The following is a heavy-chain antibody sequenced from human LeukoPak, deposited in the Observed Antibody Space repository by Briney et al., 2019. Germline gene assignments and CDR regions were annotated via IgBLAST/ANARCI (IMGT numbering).Heavy chain of an antibody. CDR2: ISSSSSYI. Sequence: GGALRLSFSGSGFTLSSYSMNWVRPGPGEGLGWGSSISSSSSYIYYADSVKGRFTISRDNAKNSLYLQMNSLRAEDTAVYYCARFSGYCSSTSCTPGDWGQGTLVTVSS. CDR1: GFTLSSYS. CDR3: ARFSGYCSSTSCTPGD. V-gene: IGHV3-21*01. D-gene: IGHD2-2*01. J-gene: IGHJ4*02.